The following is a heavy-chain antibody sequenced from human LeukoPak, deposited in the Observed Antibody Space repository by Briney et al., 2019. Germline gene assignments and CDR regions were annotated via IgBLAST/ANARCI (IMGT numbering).Heavy chain of an antibody. J-gene: IGHJ4*02. Sequence: ASVKVSCKASGYTFTSYGISWVRQAPGQGLEWMGWISAYNGNTNYAQKLQGRVTMTTDTSTSTAYMELRSLRSDDTAVYYCARDLADSSGYYYGAAGYWGQGTLVTVFS. D-gene: IGHD3-22*01. CDR2: ISAYNGNT. V-gene: IGHV1-18*01. CDR3: ARDLADSSGYYYGAAGY. CDR1: GYTFTSYG.